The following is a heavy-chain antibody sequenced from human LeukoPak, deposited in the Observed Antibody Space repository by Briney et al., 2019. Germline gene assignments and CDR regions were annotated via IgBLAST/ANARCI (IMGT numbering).Heavy chain of an antibody. CDR3: ARGGVDTADYYYMDV. D-gene: IGHD5-18*01. J-gene: IGHJ6*03. CDR2: IYYSGST. Sequence: SETLSLTCTVSGGSISSYYWSWIRQPPGKGLEWIGYIYYSGSTNYNPSLKSRVTISVDTSKNQFSLKLSSVTAADTAVYYCARGGVDTADYYYMDVWGKGTTVTVSS. V-gene: IGHV4-59*01. CDR1: GGSISSYY.